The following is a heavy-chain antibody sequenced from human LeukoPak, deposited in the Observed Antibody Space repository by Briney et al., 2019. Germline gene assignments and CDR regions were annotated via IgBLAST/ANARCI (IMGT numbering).Heavy chain of an antibody. J-gene: IGHJ6*02. Sequence: PSETLSLTCTVSGGSISSGGYYWSWIRQHPGKGLEWIGYIYYTGSTYYNPSLKSRVTMSVDTSKNQFSLKLSSVTAADTAVYYCARGRKGIQLWLYSYYGMDVWGQGTTVTVSS. V-gene: IGHV4-31*03. CDR3: ARGRKGIQLWLYSYYGMDV. D-gene: IGHD5-18*01. CDR2: IYYTGST. CDR1: GGSISSGGYY.